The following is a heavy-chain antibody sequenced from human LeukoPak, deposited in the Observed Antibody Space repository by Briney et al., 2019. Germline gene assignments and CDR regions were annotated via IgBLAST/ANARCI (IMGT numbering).Heavy chain of an antibody. CDR2: INWNGGST. CDR1: GFTFSSYA. V-gene: IGHV3-20*01. CDR3: ASGSSSSLGAFDI. Sequence: GGSLRLSCAASGFTFSSYAMSWVRQAPGKGLEWVSGINWNGGSTGYADSVKGRFTISRDNAKNSLYLQMNSLRAEDTALYHCASGSSSSLGAFDIWGQGTMVTVSS. D-gene: IGHD6-6*01. J-gene: IGHJ3*02.